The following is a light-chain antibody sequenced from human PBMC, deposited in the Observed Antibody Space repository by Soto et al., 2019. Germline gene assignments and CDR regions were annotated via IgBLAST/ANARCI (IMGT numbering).Light chain of an antibody. CDR1: QSISNN. CDR3: QQYNNWPLT. V-gene: IGKV3-15*01. J-gene: IGKJ5*01. Sequence: EIVMTQSPSTLSVSPGERDTLSCRASQSISNNLAWYQQKPGQAPRLLIYNAFTRATGIPARFSGSGSGTEFTLIISSLQSEDFAVYYCQQYNNWPLTVGQGTRLEIE. CDR2: NAF.